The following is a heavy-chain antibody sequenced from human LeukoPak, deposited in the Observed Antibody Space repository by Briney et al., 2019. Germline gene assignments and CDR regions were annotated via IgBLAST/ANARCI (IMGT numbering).Heavy chain of an antibody. CDR3: TRDTDGSLDY. D-gene: IGHD1-26*01. CDR2: IKQDGSTK. Sequence: GGSLRLSCAASGFTFTNSWMAWVRQAPGKGLEWVANIKQDGSTKHYADSLKGRFAISRDNPKNSLYLQMNNLRADDTAVYYCTRDTDGSLDYWGQGILVTVAS. V-gene: IGHV3-7*01. J-gene: IGHJ4*02. CDR1: GFTFTNSW.